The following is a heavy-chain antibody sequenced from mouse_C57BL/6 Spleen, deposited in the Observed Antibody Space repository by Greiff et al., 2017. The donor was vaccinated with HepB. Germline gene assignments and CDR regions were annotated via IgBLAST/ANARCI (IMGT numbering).Heavy chain of an antibody. CDR1: GYTFTSYW. J-gene: IGHJ4*01. Sequence: VQLQQPGAELVMPGASVKLSCKASGYTFTSYWMHWVKQRPGQGLEWIGEIDPSDSYTNYNQKFKGTSTLTVDKSSSKAYMQLSSLTSEDSAVYYCARGVYDGYYNAMDYWGQGTSVTVSS. D-gene: IGHD2-3*01. V-gene: IGHV1-69*01. CDR2: IDPSDSYT. CDR3: ARGVYDGYYNAMDY.